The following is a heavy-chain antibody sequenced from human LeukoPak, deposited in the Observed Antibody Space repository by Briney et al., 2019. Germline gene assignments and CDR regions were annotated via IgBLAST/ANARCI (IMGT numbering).Heavy chain of an antibody. D-gene: IGHD3-3*01. CDR2: ISSSGSTI. CDR3: ARGVNFWSGYHFDY. CDR1: GFTFSSYE. J-gene: IGHJ4*02. Sequence: SGGSLRLSCAASGFTFSSYEMNWVRQAPGKGLEWVSYISSSGSTIYYADSVKGRFTISRENAKNSVYLQMNRLRAEDTAVYYCARGVNFWSGYHFDYWGQGPLVTVSS. V-gene: IGHV3-48*03.